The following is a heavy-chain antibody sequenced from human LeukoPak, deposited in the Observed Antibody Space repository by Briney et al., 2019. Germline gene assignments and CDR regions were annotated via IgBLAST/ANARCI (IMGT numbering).Heavy chain of an antibody. Sequence: PSETLSLTCTVSGGSISSYYWSWIRQPPGKGLEWIGYIYYSGSTNCNPSLKSRVTISVDTSKNQFSLKLSSVTAADTALYYCARLRLGELSPMYYFDYWGQGTLVTVSS. D-gene: IGHD3-16*02. CDR1: GGSISSYY. J-gene: IGHJ4*02. V-gene: IGHV4-59*01. CDR2: IYYSGST. CDR3: ARLRLGELSPMYYFDY.